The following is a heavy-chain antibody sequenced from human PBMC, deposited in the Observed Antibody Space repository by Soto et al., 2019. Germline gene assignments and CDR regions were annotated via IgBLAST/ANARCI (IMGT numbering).Heavy chain of an antibody. Sequence: QVHLVQSGAEVKKPGSSVKVSCKASGDTFDSYTINWVRQAPGQRLEWMGRIIPMLGMSNYALKFQGRVTSTADKSTTTVYMHLSSLRSDDTAVYYCAGSYGSGSRAFDYWGQGTLVTVSS. J-gene: IGHJ4*02. D-gene: IGHD3-10*01. CDR2: IIPMLGMS. CDR3: AGSYGSGSRAFDY. CDR1: GDTFDSYT. V-gene: IGHV1-69*02.